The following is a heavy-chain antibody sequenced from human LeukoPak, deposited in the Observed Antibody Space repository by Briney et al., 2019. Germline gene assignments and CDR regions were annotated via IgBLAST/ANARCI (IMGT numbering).Heavy chain of an antibody. CDR1: GFTFSSYS. V-gene: IGHV3-21*01. CDR2: ISSSSSYI. D-gene: IGHD3-16*01. Sequence: GGSLRLSCAASGFTFSSYSMNWVRQAPGKGLEWVSSISSSSSYIYYADSVKGRFTISRDNAKNSLYLQMNSLRAEDTAVYYCAIDPNYGVRGSSEDDPWGQGTLVTVSS. CDR3: AIDPNYGVRGSSEDDP. J-gene: IGHJ5*02.